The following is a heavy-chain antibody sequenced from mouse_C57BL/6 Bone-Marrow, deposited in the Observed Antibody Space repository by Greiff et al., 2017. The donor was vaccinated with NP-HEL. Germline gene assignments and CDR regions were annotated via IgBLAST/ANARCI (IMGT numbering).Heavy chain of an antibody. D-gene: IGHD2-1*01. CDR1: GYTFTSYW. V-gene: IGHV1-59*01. CDR2: IDPSDSYT. CDR3: ARPSLYGNYYAWFAY. J-gene: IGHJ3*01. Sequence: VQLQQPGAELVRPGTSVKLSCKASGYTFTSYWMHWVKQRPGQGLEWIGVIDPSDSYTNYNQKFKGKATLTVDTSSSTAYMQLSSLTSEDSAVYYCARPSLYGNYYAWFAYWGQGTLVTVSA.